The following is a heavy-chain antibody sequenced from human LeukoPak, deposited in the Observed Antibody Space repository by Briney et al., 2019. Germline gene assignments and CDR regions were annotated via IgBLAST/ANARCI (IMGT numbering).Heavy chain of an antibody. CDR1: GYTFTSYD. CDR2: MNPNSGNT. V-gene: IGHV1-8*01. J-gene: IGHJ6*02. CDR3: VRVSSSSWFDYYYYGMDV. Sequence: ASVKVSCKASGYTFTSYDINWVRQATGQGLEWMGWMNPNSGNTGYAQKFQGRVTMTRNTSISTAYMELSSLRSEDTAVYYCVRVSSSSWFDYYYYGMDVWGQGTTVTVSS. D-gene: IGHD6-13*01.